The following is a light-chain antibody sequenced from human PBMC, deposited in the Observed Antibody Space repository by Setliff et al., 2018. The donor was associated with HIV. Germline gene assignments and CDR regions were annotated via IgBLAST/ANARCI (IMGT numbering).Light chain of an antibody. CDR2: SDN. V-gene: IGLV1-44*01. CDR1: NSNIGSRT. CDR3: AAWDDSLNGFV. J-gene: IGLJ1*01. Sequence: QSALTQPPSESGTPGQRVTISCSGSNSNIGSRTVNWYQQLPGTAPKLLIYSDNRRPSGVPDRFSGSKSGTSASLSISGLQSEDEGDYNCAAWDDSLNGFVFGTGTKVTVL.